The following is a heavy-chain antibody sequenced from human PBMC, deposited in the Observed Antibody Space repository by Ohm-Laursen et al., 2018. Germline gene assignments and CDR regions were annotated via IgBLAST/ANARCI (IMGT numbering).Heavy chain of an antibody. CDR1: DDSISSYF. Sequence: SETLSLTCSVSDDSISSYFWSWIRQPAGKGLEWIGRIHSSGNTNYNPSLKSRVTMSIDTSKSQFSLKVNSVTAADTAAYYCARSFDTYYFDLWGQGTLVTVSS. D-gene: IGHD3-16*01. J-gene: IGHJ4*02. V-gene: IGHV4-4*07. CDR3: ARSFDTYYFDL. CDR2: IHSSGNT.